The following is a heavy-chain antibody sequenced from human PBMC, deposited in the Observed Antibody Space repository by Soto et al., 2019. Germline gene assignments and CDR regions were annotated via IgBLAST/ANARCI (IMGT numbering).Heavy chain of an antibody. Sequence: EVQLVESGGGLVQPGGSLRLSCAASGFTFSDYWMHWVRQAPGKGLVWVSRINSDGSITNYADSVKGRFTISRDNAKTTVFLQMNSLRAEDTAVYYCTRSPFRNDPDRSWGQGTLVTVSS. CDR3: TRSPFRNDPDRS. CDR1: GFTFSDYW. V-gene: IGHV3-74*01. D-gene: IGHD1-1*01. J-gene: IGHJ5*02. CDR2: INSDGSIT.